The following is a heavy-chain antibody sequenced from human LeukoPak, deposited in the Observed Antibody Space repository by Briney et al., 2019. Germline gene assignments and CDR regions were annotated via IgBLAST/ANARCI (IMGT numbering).Heavy chain of an antibody. CDR3: ARERGGGTTGTMTYDI. J-gene: IGHJ3*02. CDR2: MNPNSGNA. D-gene: IGHD1-1*01. CDR1: GYTFTSYD. Sequence: ASVKVSCKASGYTFTSYDINWVRQATGQGLEWMGWMNPNSGNAGYALKFQGRVTMTRNTSINTAYMELISLRSEDTAVYCCARERGGGTTGTMTYDIWGQGTMVTVSS. V-gene: IGHV1-8*01.